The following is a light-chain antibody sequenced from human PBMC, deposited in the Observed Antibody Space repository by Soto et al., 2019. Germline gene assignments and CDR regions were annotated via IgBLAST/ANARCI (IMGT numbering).Light chain of an antibody. CDR3: AAWDGSLNGHV. J-gene: IGLJ1*01. CDR1: TSNIGENT. Sequence: QSVLTQPPSVSGTLGQGVTISCSGSTSNIGENTVGWFQQLPGTAPKVLIYVTDKRPSGVPDRVSGSKSGTSAYLAISGLQSEDEADYYCAAWDGSLNGHVFGTGTKLTVL. V-gene: IGLV1-44*01. CDR2: VTD.